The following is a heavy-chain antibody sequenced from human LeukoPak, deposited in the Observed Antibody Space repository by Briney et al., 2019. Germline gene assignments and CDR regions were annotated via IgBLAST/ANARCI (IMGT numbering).Heavy chain of an antibody. D-gene: IGHD3-10*01. CDR3: AKGGTYYYGSGSYSHFDY. CDR2: INPNSGGT. CDR1: GYTFTGYY. V-gene: IGHV1-2*02. J-gene: IGHJ4*02. Sequence: ASVKVSCKASGYTFTGYYMHWVRQAPGQGLEWMGWINPNSGGTNYAQKFRGRVTMTRDTSISTAYMELSRLRSDDTAVYYCAKGGTYYYGSGSYSHFDYWGQGTLVTVSS.